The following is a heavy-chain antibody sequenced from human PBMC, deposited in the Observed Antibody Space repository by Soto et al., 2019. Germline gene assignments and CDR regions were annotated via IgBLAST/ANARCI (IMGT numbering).Heavy chain of an antibody. D-gene: IGHD5-18*01. Sequence: QLQLQESGSGLVKPSQTLSLTCAVSGGSISSGGYSWSWIRQPPGKGLEWIGYIYHSGSTYYNPALTSRVTISVDRAKNQFSLKLSSVTAADTAAYYCARGKGYSYGRPQNWFDPWGQGTLVTVSS. J-gene: IGHJ5*02. CDR2: IYHSGST. V-gene: IGHV4-30-2*01. CDR1: GGSISSGGYS. CDR3: ARGKGYSYGRPQNWFDP.